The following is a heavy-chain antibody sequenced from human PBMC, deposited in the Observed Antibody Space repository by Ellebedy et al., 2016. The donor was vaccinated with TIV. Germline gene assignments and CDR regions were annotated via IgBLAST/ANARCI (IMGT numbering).Heavy chain of an antibody. CDR1: GFTFSSYA. J-gene: IGHJ6*02. CDR3: AREVAGQAYGMDV. D-gene: IGHD6-19*01. Sequence: GGSLRLXCAASGFTFSSYAMSWVRQAPGKGLEWVSAISGSGGSTYYADSVKGRFTISRDNSKNTLYLQMNSLRAEDTALYYCAREVAGQAYGMDVWGQGTTVTVSS. CDR2: ISGSGGST. V-gene: IGHV3-23*01.